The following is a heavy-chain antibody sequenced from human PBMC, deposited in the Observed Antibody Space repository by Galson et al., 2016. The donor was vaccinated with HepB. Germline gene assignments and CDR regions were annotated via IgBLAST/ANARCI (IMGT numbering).Heavy chain of an antibody. CDR2: ITHGEDI. Sequence: SETLSLTCAVYGWSFSESYWNWIRQPPGKGLEWLGQITHGEDIKKNPSLQSRVTMSIDTSKRQFSLKLTSVTAADTAKYYCVIFYERSGLPISDSWGQGTPVTVSS. D-gene: IGHD2/OR15-2a*01. V-gene: IGHV4-34*01. J-gene: IGHJ4*02. CDR3: VIFYERSGLPISDS. CDR1: GWSFSESY.